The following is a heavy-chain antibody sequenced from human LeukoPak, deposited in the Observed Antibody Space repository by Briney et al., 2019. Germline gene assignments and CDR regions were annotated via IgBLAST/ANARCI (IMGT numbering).Heavy chain of an antibody. V-gene: IGHV5-51*01. Sequence: GESLKISCKGSGYSFTSYWIGWVRQMPGKGLEWMGIIYPGDSDTRYSPSFQGQVTISADKSISTAYLQWSSLKASDTAMYYCARLRGLGAIPSYFDYWGQGTLVTVSS. CDR1: GYSFTSYW. CDR3: ARLRGLGAIPSYFDY. CDR2: IYPGDSDT. J-gene: IGHJ4*02. D-gene: IGHD1-26*01.